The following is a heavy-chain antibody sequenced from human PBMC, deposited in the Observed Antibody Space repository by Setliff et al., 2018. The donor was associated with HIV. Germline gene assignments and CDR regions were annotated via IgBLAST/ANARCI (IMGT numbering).Heavy chain of an antibody. CDR3: ARLGDNSGYYYYYYMDV. V-gene: IGHV4-59*01. CDR1: GGSISSYY. Sequence: SETLSLTCTVSGGSISSYYWSWIRQPPGKGLEWIGIVFYSGGANYNPSLKSRITMSVDKSKNQFSLKLSAVAAADTAVYYCARLGDNSGYYYYYYMDVWGKGTTVTVSS. D-gene: IGHD6-19*01. J-gene: IGHJ6*03. CDR2: VFYSGGA.